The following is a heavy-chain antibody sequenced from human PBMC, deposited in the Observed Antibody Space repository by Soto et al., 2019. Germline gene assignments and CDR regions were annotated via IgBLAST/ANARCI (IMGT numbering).Heavy chain of an antibody. J-gene: IGHJ6*02. D-gene: IGHD2-2*01. CDR1: GGSFSGYY. Sequence: QVQLQQWGAGLLKPSETLSLTCAVYGGSFSGYYWSWIRQPPGKGLEWIGEINHSGSTNYNPSLKCRVTISVDTSNNQFSLKLSSVTAADTAVYYCASGYCSSTSCYEDDYGMDVWGQGTTVTVSS. CDR3: ASGYCSSTSCYEDDYGMDV. V-gene: IGHV4-34*01. CDR2: INHSGST.